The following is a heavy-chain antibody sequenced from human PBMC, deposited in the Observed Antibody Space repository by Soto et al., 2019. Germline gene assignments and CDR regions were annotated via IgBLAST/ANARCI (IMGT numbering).Heavy chain of an antibody. Sequence: PSETLSLTCTVSGGSISSGDYYWSWIRQPPGKGLEWIGYIYYSGSTYYNPSLKSRVTISVDTSKNQFSLKLSSVTAADTAVYYCARGYSGYDLDFDYWGQGTLVTVSS. J-gene: IGHJ4*02. CDR3: ARGYSGYDLDFDY. CDR1: GGSISSGDYY. V-gene: IGHV4-30-4*01. D-gene: IGHD5-12*01. CDR2: IYYSGST.